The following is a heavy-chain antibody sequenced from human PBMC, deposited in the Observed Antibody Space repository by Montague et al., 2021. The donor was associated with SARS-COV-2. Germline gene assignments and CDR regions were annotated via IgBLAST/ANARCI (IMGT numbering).Heavy chain of an antibody. CDR3: VRVQGRSNWNSPDY. J-gene: IGHJ4*02. CDR2: IYNSGST. D-gene: IGHD1-7*01. Sequence: SETLSLTCTVSGGSISGYYWSWFRQSAGKGLEWIGRIYNSGSTSYNPSLKSRVTMSVDTSKNQFSLKLSSVTAADTAVYYCVRVQGRSNWNSPDYWGQGTLVTVSS. CDR1: GGSISGYY. V-gene: IGHV4-4*07.